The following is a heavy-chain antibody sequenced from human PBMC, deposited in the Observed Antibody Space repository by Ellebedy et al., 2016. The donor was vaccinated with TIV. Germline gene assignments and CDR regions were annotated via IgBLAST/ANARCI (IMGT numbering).Heavy chain of an antibody. CDR2: INPNSGGT. CDR1: GYTFTGYY. Sequence: AASVKVSCKASGYTFTGYYMHWARQAPGQGLEWMGWINPNSGGTNYAQKFQGWVTMTRDTSISTAYMELSRLRSDDTAVYYWARARENSGPPYWYFDLWGRGTLVTVSS. V-gene: IGHV1-2*04. J-gene: IGHJ2*01. CDR3: ARARENSGPPYWYFDL. D-gene: IGHD1-26*01.